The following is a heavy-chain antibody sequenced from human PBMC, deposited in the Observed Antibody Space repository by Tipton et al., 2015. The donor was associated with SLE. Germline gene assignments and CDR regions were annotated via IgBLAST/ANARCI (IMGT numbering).Heavy chain of an antibody. CDR2: IYTSGST. J-gene: IGHJ4*02. CDR3: ARENYDFWSGYHSG. D-gene: IGHD3-3*01. V-gene: IGHV4-61*02. Sequence: TLSLTCTVSGGSISSGSYYWSWIRQPAGKGLEWIGRIYTSGSTNYNPSLKSRVTISVDTSKNQFSLKLSSVTAADTAVYYCARENYDFWSGYHSGWGQGTLVTVSS. CDR1: GGSISSGSYY.